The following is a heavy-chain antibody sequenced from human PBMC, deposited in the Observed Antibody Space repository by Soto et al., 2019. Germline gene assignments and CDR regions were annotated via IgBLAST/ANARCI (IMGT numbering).Heavy chain of an antibody. V-gene: IGHV3-23*01. CDR3: AKSTTALLFPFDP. CDR1: GFTFSSYG. J-gene: IGHJ5*02. Sequence: PGGSLRLSCAASGFTFSSYGMHWVRQAPGKGLEWVSAISGSGGNTYYADSVKGRFTISRDNSKNTLYLQMNSLRAEDTAVYYCAKSTTALLFPFDPWGQGTLVTVSS. CDR2: ISGSGGNT. D-gene: IGHD2-21*02.